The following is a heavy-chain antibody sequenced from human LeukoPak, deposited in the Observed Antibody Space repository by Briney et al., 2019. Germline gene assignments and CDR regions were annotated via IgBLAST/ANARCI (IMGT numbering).Heavy chain of an antibody. CDR1: GVSITTYY. J-gene: IGHJ2*01. V-gene: IGHV4-59*12. Sequence: SETLSLTCTVSGVSITTYYWSWIRQPPGKGLEWIGYIYHSGSTNYNPSLKSRVTISVDTSKNEFSLKLTSVTAADTAVYYCGRYRRGMVVVPAADWYFDLWGRGTLVTVSS. CDR3: GRYRRGMVVVPAADWYFDL. D-gene: IGHD2-2*01. CDR2: IYHSGST.